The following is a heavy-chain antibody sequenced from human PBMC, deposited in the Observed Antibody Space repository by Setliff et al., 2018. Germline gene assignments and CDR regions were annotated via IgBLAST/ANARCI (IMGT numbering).Heavy chain of an antibody. CDR3: ARGPGAVTGEGFDI. J-gene: IGHJ3*02. D-gene: IGHD7-27*01. CDR1: GGSFSDYY. V-gene: IGHV4-34*01. CDR2: INHSGST. Sequence: PSETLSLTCAAYGGSFSDYYWTWIRQPPGKGLEWIGEINHSGSTNFNPSRKSRVTISVDTSKNQFSLKLSSVTAADTAVYYCARGPGAVTGEGFDIWGQGTMVTVSS.